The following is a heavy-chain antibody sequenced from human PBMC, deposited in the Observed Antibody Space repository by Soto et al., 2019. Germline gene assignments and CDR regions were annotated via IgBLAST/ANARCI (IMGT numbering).Heavy chain of an antibody. CDR2: ISSSGSII. Sequence: QVQLVVSGGGLVKPGESLRLSCAASGFTFSDYYISWIRQAPGKGLEWVSYISSSGSIIYYADSVKGRFTISRDNAKNSLYLQMNSLRAEDTAVYYCALAGYDSNYYAVTPLSAGHFWGQGTLVTVSS. CDR3: ALAGYDSNYYAVTPLSAGHF. CDR1: GFTFSDYY. J-gene: IGHJ4*02. D-gene: IGHD4-4*01. V-gene: IGHV3-11*01.